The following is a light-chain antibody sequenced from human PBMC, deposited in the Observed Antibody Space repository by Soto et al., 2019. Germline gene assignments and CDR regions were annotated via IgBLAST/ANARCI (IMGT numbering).Light chain of an antibody. CDR1: QSITAS. CDR2: DVS. J-gene: IGKJ1*01. Sequence: DIQMTQSPSTLSASVGDSVTITCRASQSITASLAWYQQKPGEAPKLLIYDVSSLESGVPSRFSGSGSGTEFILNISSLQPDDFATYYCQQYDSYSWTFDQGTKVDI. CDR3: QQYDSYSWT. V-gene: IGKV1-5*01.